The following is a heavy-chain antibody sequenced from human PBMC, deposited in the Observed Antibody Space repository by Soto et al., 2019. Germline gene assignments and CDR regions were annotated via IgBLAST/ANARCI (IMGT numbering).Heavy chain of an antibody. CDR2: IIPTIDSV. D-gene: IGHD3-22*01. J-gene: IGHJ1*01. CDR1: GGTFTGYT. Sequence: QVQVVQSGAEVKKPGSSVKVSCKASGGTFTGYTINWVRQAPGQGLEWMGKIIPTIDSVNYAQKVQGRVTITADKTTRTFFMELSRLRSEDTAVYYCAGEFYDTTGFIDSWGQGTLVTVSS. V-gene: IGHV1-69*08. CDR3: AGEFYDTTGFIDS.